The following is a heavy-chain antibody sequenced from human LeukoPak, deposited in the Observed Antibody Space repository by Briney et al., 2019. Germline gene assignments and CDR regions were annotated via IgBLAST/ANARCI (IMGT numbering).Heavy chain of an antibody. V-gene: IGHV4-30-4*08. D-gene: IGHD3-22*01. CDR1: GGSISSGDYY. CDR3: AREPLDESSGYYNQVAFDI. Sequence: SQTLSLTCTVSGGSISSGDYYWSWIRQPPGKGLEWIGYIYYSGSTYYNPSLKSRVTISVDTSKNQFSLKLGSVTAADTAVYYCAREPLDESSGYYNQVAFDIWGQGTMVTVSS. CDR2: IYYSGST. J-gene: IGHJ3*02.